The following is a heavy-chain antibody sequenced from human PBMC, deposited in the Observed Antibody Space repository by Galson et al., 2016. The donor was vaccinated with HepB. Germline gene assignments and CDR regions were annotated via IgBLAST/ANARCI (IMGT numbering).Heavy chain of an antibody. D-gene: IGHD6-13*01. CDR3: VRHDSSTWLDHYYGMDV. V-gene: IGHV3-7*03. Sequence: SLRLSCAASGLTFSDSWMNWVRQAPGKGLEWVTNIKEDGREKYYGDSVKGRFTISRDNAKNSLYLQMDSLRVEDTAVYYCVRHDSSTWLDHYYGMDVWGQGTTVTFSS. CDR1: GLTFSDSW. J-gene: IGHJ6*02. CDR2: IKEDGREK.